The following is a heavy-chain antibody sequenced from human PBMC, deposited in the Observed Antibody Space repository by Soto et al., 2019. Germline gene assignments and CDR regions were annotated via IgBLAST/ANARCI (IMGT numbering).Heavy chain of an antibody. CDR1: GYTFTSYY. CDR2: INPSGGST. Sequence: QVQLVQSGAEVKKPGASVKVSCKASGYTFTSYYMHWVRQAPGQGLEWMGIINPSGGSTSYAQKFQGRVTMTRDTSTSTVYMELSSLRSEDTAVYYCAREYSSGGSCYEFDPWGQGTLVTVSS. CDR3: AREYSSGGSCYEFDP. D-gene: IGHD2-15*01. V-gene: IGHV1-46*01. J-gene: IGHJ5*02.